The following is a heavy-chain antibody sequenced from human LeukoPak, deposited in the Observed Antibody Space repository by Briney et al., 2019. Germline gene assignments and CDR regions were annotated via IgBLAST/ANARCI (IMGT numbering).Heavy chain of an antibody. CDR3: ARTYHYGSGTYYYSYYGMDV. D-gene: IGHD3-10*01. V-gene: IGHV1-69*13. CDR2: IIPFFGIA. Sequence: SVKVSCKASGDTFSSYAISWVRQAPGQGLEWMGGIIPFFGIANYAQKFQGRVTITADESTSTVYMALSSLRSEDTAVYYCARTYHYGSGTYYYSYYGMDVWGQGTTVSVSS. CDR1: GDTFSSYA. J-gene: IGHJ6*02.